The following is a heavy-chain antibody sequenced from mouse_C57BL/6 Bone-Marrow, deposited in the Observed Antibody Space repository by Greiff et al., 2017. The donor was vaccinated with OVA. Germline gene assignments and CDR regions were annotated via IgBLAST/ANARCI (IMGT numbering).Heavy chain of an antibody. CDR3: TRGNSNYDAKDY. Sequence: VQLQQSGAELVRPGASVTLSCTASGYTFTDYEMHWVKQTPVHGLEWIGAIDPETGGTAYNQKFKGKAILTADKSSSAAYMELRSLTSEDSAVYYCTRGNSNYDAKDYGGRGTAVTVSA. V-gene: IGHV1-15*01. CDR1: GYTFTDYE. D-gene: IGHD2-5*01. CDR2: IDPETGGT. J-gene: IGHJ4*01.